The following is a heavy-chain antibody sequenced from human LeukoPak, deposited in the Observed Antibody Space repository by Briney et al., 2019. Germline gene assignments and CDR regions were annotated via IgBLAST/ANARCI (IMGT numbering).Heavy chain of an antibody. V-gene: IGHV1-46*01. Sequence: ASVKASCKASGYTFTSYYMHWVRQAPGQGLEWMGIINPSGGSTSYAQKFQGRVTMTRDTSTSTVYMELSSLRSEDTAVYYCARLYLPATRFDYWGQGTLVTVSS. D-gene: IGHD5-24*01. J-gene: IGHJ4*02. CDR3: ARLYLPATRFDY. CDR1: GYTFTSYY. CDR2: INPSGGST.